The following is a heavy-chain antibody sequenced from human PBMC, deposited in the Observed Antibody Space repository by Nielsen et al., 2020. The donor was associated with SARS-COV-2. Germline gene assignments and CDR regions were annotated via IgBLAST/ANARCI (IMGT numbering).Heavy chain of an antibody. D-gene: IGHD2-15*01. V-gene: IGHV5-10-1*01. Sequence: VRQMPGKGLEWMGRIDPSDSYTNYSPSFQGHVTISADKSISTAYLQWSSLKASDTAMYYCARSGAVVVVAAEYGMDVWGQGTTVTVSS. CDR3: ARSGAVVVVAAEYGMDV. CDR2: IDPSDSYT. J-gene: IGHJ6*02.